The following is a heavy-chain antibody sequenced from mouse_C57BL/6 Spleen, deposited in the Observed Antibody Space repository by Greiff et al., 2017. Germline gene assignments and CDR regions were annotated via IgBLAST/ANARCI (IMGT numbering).Heavy chain of an antibody. D-gene: IGHD1-1*01. Sequence: QVQLQQPGAELVMPGASVKLSCKASGYTFTSYWMHWVKQRPGRGLEWIGEIDPSDSYTNYNQKFKGKSTLTVDKSSSTAYMQLSSLTSEDSAVYYCAYYGSSYEYFDVWGTGTTVTVSA. CDR1: GYTFTSYW. CDR3: AYYGSSYEYFDV. V-gene: IGHV1-69*01. CDR2: IDPSDSYT. J-gene: IGHJ1*03.